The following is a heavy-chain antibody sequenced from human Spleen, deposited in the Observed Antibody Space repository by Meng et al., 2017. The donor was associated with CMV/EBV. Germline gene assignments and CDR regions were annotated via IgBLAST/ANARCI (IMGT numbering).Heavy chain of an antibody. CDR2: ISDDGSDK. CDR3: AREGYITRTAFDI. Sequence: GESLKISCAASGFTFINYEMHWVRQAPGKGLEWVALISDDGSDKYYGDSVKGRFTISRDNSKKMLSLQMNSLRPEDTALYYCAREGYITRTAFDIWGLGTMVTVSS. V-gene: IGHV3-30*03. D-gene: IGHD3-10*01. J-gene: IGHJ3*02. CDR1: GFTFINYE.